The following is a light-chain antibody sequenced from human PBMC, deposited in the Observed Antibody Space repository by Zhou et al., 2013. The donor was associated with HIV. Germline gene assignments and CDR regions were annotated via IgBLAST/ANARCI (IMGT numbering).Light chain of an antibody. CDR3: GSYAGSSIWI. Sequence: QSALTQPPSASGTPGQSVTISCTGTSSDVGGYNYVAWYQLHPGKVPKIMIYEVNKRPSGVPDRFSGSKSGNTASLTVSGLQAEDESDYYCGSYAGSSIWIFGGGTKLTVL. CDR1: SSDVGGYNY. V-gene: IGLV2-8*01. CDR2: EVN. J-gene: IGLJ2*01.